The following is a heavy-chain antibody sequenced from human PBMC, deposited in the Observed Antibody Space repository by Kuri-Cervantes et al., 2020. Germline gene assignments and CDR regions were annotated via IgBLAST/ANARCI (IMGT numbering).Heavy chain of an antibody. D-gene: IGHD5-18*01. Sequence: GESLKISCAASGFTFSSYGMHWVRQAPGKGLEWVAVISYDGSNKYYADSVKGRFTISRDNSKNTLYLQMNSLRAEDTAVYYCAKGYPEYSYGLGLYYYYYGMDVWGQGTTVTVSS. CDR1: GFTFSSYG. CDR2: ISYDGSNK. CDR3: AKGYPEYSYGLGLYYYYYGMDV. V-gene: IGHV3-30*18. J-gene: IGHJ6*02.